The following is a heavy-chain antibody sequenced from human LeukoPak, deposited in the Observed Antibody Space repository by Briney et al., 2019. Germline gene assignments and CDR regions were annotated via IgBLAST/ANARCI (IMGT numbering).Heavy chain of an antibody. CDR2: IYPGDSDT. D-gene: IGHD4-23*01. V-gene: IGHV5-51*01. J-gene: IGHJ4*02. CDR1: GYSFTDYW. Sequence: HGESLKISCKASGYSFTDYWIVLVRQMPGKGLEWMGAIYPGDSDTRYSPSLDGQVTISADKSVSTTYLQWSSLQASDTAMYYCARPSSLYGGTSEDYWGQGTLVTVSS. CDR3: ARPSSLYGGTSEDY.